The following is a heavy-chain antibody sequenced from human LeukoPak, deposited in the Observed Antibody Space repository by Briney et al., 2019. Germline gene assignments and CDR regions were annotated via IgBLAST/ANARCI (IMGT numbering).Heavy chain of an antibody. Sequence: GGSLRLSCAASGFIFSDFHMSWIRQAPGKGLEWVSYISRSATTIYYADSVKGRFSISRDNAKNSLYLQMNSLRAEDTAVYYCARDHSGDGYNFDYWGQGTLVTVSS. CDR1: GFIFSDFH. CDR3: ARDHSGDGYNFDY. CDR2: ISRSATTI. V-gene: IGHV3-11*01. J-gene: IGHJ4*02. D-gene: IGHD5-24*01.